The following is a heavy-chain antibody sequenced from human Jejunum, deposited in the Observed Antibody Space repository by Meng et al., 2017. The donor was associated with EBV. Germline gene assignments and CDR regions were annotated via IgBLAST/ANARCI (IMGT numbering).Heavy chain of an antibody. CDR2: INGDGSRT. CDR3: AKDRNYYIDY. Sequence: VEVGESGGGLIQPGGSLRLSCAASGFTFSGFWMYWVRQVPGKGLVWISRINGDGSRTTYADSVKDRFTISRDNAKNTLYLQMNSLRAEDTAVYYCAKDRNYYIDYWGQGTLVTVSS. J-gene: IGHJ4*02. CDR1: GFTFSGFW. V-gene: IGHV3-74*01.